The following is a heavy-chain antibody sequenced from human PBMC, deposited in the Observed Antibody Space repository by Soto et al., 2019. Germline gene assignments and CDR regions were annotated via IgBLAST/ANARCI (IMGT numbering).Heavy chain of an antibody. J-gene: IGHJ4*02. CDR1: SGPLSGYY. Sequence: QVQLHQWGAGLLKPWETLSLACSLYSGPLSGYYWSWIRQPPGKGLEWIGEISPSGTTNYSPSLKSRVSISVDTSKNQFSLNLTSLTAADTAVYYCARAPKVSRSAQTRPDFCGQGSLVTVSS. CDR2: ISPSGTT. V-gene: IGHV4-34*01. CDR3: ARAPKVSRSAQTRPDF. D-gene: IGHD6-6*01.